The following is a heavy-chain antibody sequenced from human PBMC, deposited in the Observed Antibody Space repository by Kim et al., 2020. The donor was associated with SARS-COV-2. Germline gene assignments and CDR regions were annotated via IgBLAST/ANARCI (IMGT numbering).Heavy chain of an antibody. CDR2: ISSNGGST. V-gene: IGHV3-64*01. CDR1: GFTFSSYA. D-gene: IGHD4-17*01. Sequence: GGSLRLSCAASGFTFSSYAMHWVRQAPGKGLEYVSAISSNGGSTYYANSVKGRFTISRDNSKNTLYLQMGSLRAEDMAVYYCARDSRDYGYNRGLDYWGQGTLVTVSS. CDR3: ARDSRDYGYNRGLDY. J-gene: IGHJ4*02.